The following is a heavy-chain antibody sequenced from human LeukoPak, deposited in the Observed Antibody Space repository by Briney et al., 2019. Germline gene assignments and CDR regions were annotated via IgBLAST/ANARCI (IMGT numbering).Heavy chain of an antibody. Sequence: RTGGSLRLSCAASGFTFDDYGMSWVRQAPGKGLEWVSGINWNGGSTGYADSVKGRFTISRDNSKNTLYLQMNSLRAEDTAVYYCAKEVGYSGYEPFDYWGQGTLVTVSS. CDR3: AKEVGYSGYEPFDY. J-gene: IGHJ4*02. CDR2: INWNGGST. CDR1: GFTFDDYG. V-gene: IGHV3-20*04. D-gene: IGHD5-12*01.